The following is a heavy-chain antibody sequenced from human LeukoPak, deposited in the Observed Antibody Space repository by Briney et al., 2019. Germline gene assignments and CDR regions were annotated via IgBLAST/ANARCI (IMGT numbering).Heavy chain of an antibody. CDR2: IYSGGST. V-gene: IGHV3-53*01. D-gene: IGHD3-10*01. CDR1: GFTFSSCS. J-gene: IGHJ4*02. Sequence: GGSLRLSCAASGFTFSSCSMNWVRQAPGKGLEWVSVIYSGGSTYYADSVKGRFTISRDNSKNTLYLQMNSLRAEDTAVYYCARGYGSGSYYNVRPWYYFDYWGQGTLVTVSS. CDR3: ARGYGSGSYYNVRPWYYFDY.